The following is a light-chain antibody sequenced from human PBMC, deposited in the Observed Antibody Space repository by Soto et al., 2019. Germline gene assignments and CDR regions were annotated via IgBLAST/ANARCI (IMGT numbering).Light chain of an antibody. CDR3: GTWDSSLSVGV. J-gene: IGLJ3*02. CDR2: DND. CDR1: SSNIGNNL. Sequence: QSVLTQPPSVSAAAGQKVTISCSGSSSNIGNNLISWYQHLPATAPKLLIYDNDKRPSGIPDRFSGSKSGTSATLDITGLQNGDEADYYCGTWDSSLSVGVFGGGTKLTVL. V-gene: IGLV1-51*01.